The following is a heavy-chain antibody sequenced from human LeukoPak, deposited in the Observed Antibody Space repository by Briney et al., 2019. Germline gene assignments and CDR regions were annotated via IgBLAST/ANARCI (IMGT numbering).Heavy chain of an antibody. CDR2: ISSSGITI. CDR3: ARASVVPAANYFDY. CDR1: GFTFSDYY. V-gene: IGHV3-11*01. Sequence: GGSLRLSCAASGFTFSDYYMSWIRQAPGKGLEWVSYISSSGITIYYADSVKGRFTISRDNAKNSLYLQMNSLRAEDTAVYYCARASVVPAANYFDYWGQGTLVTVSS. D-gene: IGHD2-2*01. J-gene: IGHJ4*02.